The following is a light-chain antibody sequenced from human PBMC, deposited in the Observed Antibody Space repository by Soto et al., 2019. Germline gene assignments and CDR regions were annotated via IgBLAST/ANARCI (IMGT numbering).Light chain of an antibody. CDR1: QSISSW. CDR2: KAS. V-gene: IGKV1-5*03. Sequence: VQMTQYTSTLSASVGDRVTITCRASQSISSWLAWYQQKPGKAPKLLIYKASSLESGVPSRFSGSGSGTEFTLTISSLQPDDFATYYCQQYNSYSWTSCQGTKVDI. CDR3: QQYNSYSWT. J-gene: IGKJ1*01.